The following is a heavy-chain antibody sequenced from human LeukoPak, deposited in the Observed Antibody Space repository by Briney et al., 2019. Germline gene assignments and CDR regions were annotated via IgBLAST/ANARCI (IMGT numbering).Heavy chain of an antibody. CDR3: ARVGYSGSYYDY. Sequence: GGSLRLSCAASGFTFSSYDMHWVRQATGKGLEWVSAIGTAGDTYYPGSVKGRFTISRENAKNSLCLQMNSLRAGDTAVYYCARVGYSGSYYDYWGQGTLVTVSS. CDR1: GFTFSSYD. V-gene: IGHV3-13*01. CDR2: IGTAGDT. D-gene: IGHD1-26*01. J-gene: IGHJ4*02.